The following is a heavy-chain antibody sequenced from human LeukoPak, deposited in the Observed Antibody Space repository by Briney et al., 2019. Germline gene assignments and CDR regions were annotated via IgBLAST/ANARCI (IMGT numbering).Heavy chain of an antibody. CDR3: ATGEQWLGTSFDY. CDR1: GYTLTELS. V-gene: IGHV1-24*01. D-gene: IGHD6-19*01. J-gene: IGHJ4*02. Sequence: ASVNVSCKVSGYTLTELSMHWVRQAPGKGLEWMGGFDPEDGETIYAQKFQGRVTMTEDTSTDTAYMELSSLRSEDTAVYYCATGEQWLGTSFDYWGQGTLVTVSS. CDR2: FDPEDGET.